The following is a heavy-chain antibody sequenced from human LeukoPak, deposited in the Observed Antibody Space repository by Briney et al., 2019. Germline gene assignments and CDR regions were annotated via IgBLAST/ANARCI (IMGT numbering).Heavy chain of an antibody. D-gene: IGHD2-21*02. CDR2: ISAYNGNT. J-gene: IGHJ6*03. V-gene: IGHV1-18*01. CDR3: ARVGAYCGGDCYWSRYYYYYMDV. CDR1: GYTFTSYG. Sequence: EASVKVSCKASGYTFTSYGISWVRQAPGQGLEWMGWISAYNGNTNYAQKLQGRVTMTTDTSTSTAYMELRSLRSDDTAVYYCARVGAYCGGDCYWSRYYYYYMDVWGKGTTVTISS.